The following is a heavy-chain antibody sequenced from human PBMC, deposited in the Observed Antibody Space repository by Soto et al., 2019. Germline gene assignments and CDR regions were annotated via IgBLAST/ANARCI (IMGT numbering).Heavy chain of an antibody. J-gene: IGHJ3*02. V-gene: IGHV3-23*01. D-gene: IGHD1-1*01. CDR1: GFTFNNYA. CDR2: IRDSGVTT. Sequence: EVQMLESGGGLVQPGGSLRLSCAASGFTFNNYAMNWVRQAPGKGLEWVSTIRDSGVTTYYADTVKGRFTISRDNSSNTLSLQMNSLRAEDTAVYYCAKGDWNDAGDAFDMWGQGTMVTVSS. CDR3: AKGDWNDAGDAFDM.